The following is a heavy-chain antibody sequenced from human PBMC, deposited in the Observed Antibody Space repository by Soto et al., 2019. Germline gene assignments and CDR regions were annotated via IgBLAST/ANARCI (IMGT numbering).Heavy chain of an antibody. D-gene: IGHD2-21*01. J-gene: IGHJ4*02. CDR3: ARDVGTAPRTYYYFDY. CDR1: GYTFTSYA. V-gene: IGHV1-3*01. Sequence: QVQLVQSGAEVKKPGASVKVSCKASGYTFTSYAMHWVRQAPGQRLEWMGWINAGNGNTKYSQKFQGRVTITRDTSASTAYMELSSLRSEDTAVYYCARDVGTAPRTYYYFDYWGQGTLVTVSS. CDR2: INAGNGNT.